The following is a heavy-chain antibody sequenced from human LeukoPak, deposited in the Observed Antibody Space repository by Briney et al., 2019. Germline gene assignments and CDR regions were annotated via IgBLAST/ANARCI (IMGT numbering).Heavy chain of an antibody. V-gene: IGHV4-38-2*02. J-gene: IGHJ4*02. CDR3: ASQDYDFWSGYYYYFDY. Sequence: KPSETLSLTCTVSGYSISSGYYWGWIRQPPGKGLEWIGSIYHSGSTYYNPSLKSRVTISVDTSKNQFSLKLSSVTAADTAVYYCASQDYDFWSGYYYYFDYWGQGTLVTVSS. CDR1: GYSISSGYY. CDR2: IYHSGST. D-gene: IGHD3-3*01.